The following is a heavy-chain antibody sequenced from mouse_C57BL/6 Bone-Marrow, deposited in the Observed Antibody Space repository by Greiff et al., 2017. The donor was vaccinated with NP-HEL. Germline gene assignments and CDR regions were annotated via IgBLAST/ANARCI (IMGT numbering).Heavy chain of an antibody. CDR1: GFNIKNTY. CDR2: IDPANGNT. J-gene: IGHJ2*01. CDR3: AFITTVVATPYFDY. V-gene: IGHV14-3*01. Sequence: EVQLVESVAELVRPGASVKLSCTASGFNIKNTYMHWVKQRPEQGLEWIGRIDPANGNTKYAPKFQGKATITADTSSNTAYLQLSSLTSEDTAIYYCAFITTVVATPYFDYWGQGTTLTVSS. D-gene: IGHD1-1*01.